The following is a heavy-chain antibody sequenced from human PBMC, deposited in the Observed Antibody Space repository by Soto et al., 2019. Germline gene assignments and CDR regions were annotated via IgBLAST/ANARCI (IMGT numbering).Heavy chain of an antibody. V-gene: IGHV3-13*01. J-gene: IGHJ4*02. Sequence: LRLSCEASGFTFSGFDMHWVRQPTAKGLEWVSTIGTAGDTYYAVSVKGRFTISRDNAKNSLSLQMNGLRAGDTAVYFCARGQEVGAHFFDSWGQGTQVTVSS. CDR1: GFTFSGFD. D-gene: IGHD2-15*01. CDR3: ARGQEVGAHFFDS. CDR2: IGTAGDT.